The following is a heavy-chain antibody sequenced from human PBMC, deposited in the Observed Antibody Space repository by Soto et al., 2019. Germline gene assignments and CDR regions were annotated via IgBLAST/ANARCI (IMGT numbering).Heavy chain of an antibody. CDR2: INHSGSS. Sequence: SETLSLTCAVHGGSFSGFYWTWIRQPPGKGLEWIGEINHSGSSNYNPPLKSRVTMALDTSRNQFSLSLNAVTAADTAVYYCARMAGPWYFDLWGRGTLVTVSS. J-gene: IGHJ2*01. CDR1: GGSFSGFY. V-gene: IGHV4-34*01. CDR3: ARMAGPWYFDL.